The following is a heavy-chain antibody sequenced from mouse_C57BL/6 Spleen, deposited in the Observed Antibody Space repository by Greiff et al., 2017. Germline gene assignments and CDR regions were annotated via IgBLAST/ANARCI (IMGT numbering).Heavy chain of an antibody. CDR2: INPNNGGT. Sequence: VQLQQSGPELVKPGASVKIPCKASGYTFTDYNMDWVKQSHGKSLEWIGDINPNNGGTIYNQKFKGKATLTVDKSSSTAYMELRSLTSEDTAVYYCARLSYAFAYWGQGTLGTVSA. CDR3: ARLSYAFAY. CDR1: GYTFTDYN. J-gene: IGHJ3*01. D-gene: IGHD1-1*01. V-gene: IGHV1-18*01.